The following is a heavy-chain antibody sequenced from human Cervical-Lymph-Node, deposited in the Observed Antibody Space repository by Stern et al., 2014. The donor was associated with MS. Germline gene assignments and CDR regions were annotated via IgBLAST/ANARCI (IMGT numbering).Heavy chain of an antibody. CDR2: ISPVDSET. V-gene: IGHV5-51*01. CDR3: ARQGCATTSCHTIDS. D-gene: IGHD2-2*02. Sequence: EVQLVESGAEVKKPGQSLKISCKGSGYSFTNSWIGWGRQMPGKGLELMGIISPVDSETRYSQSFQGQVTISVDKSINPAYVQWTSLEASDTAMYYCARQGCATTSCHTIDSWGQGTLITVSS. CDR1: GYSFTNSW. J-gene: IGHJ4*02.